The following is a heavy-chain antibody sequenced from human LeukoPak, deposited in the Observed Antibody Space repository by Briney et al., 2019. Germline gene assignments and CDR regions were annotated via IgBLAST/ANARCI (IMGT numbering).Heavy chain of an antibody. CDR2: IYHSGST. J-gene: IGHJ4*02. V-gene: IGHV4-39*07. CDR3: ARSIYDSSGYYYVWSTYYFDY. D-gene: IGHD3-22*01. Sequence: SETLSLTCTVSGGSISSSSYYWGWIRQPPGKGLEWIGSIYHSGSTYYNPSLKSRVTISVDTSKNQFSLKLSSVTAADTAVYYCARSIYDSSGYYYVWSTYYFDYWGQGTLVTVSS. CDR1: GGSISSSSYY.